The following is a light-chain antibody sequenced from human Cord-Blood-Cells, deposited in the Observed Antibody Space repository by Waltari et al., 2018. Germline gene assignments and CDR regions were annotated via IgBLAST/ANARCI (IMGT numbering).Light chain of an antibody. CDR3: YYAADNNLI. J-gene: IGLJ2*01. V-gene: IGLV3-27*01. CDR2: KDS. CDR1: VLAKKY. Sequence: SYELTQPSSVSVSPGQTARITCSGDVLAKKYARWFQQKPGQAPVLVIYKDSERPSGIPERFSGSSSGTTVTLTISGAQVEDEADYYCYYAADNNLIFGGGTKLTVL.